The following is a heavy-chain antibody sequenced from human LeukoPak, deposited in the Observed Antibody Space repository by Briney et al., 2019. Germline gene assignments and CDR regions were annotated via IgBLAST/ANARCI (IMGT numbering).Heavy chain of an antibody. J-gene: IGHJ4*02. CDR2: IIANGGRT. CDR3: ARGGSNSPYYFDL. V-gene: IGHV3-23*01. CDR1: GFTFSSYA. D-gene: IGHD6-13*01. Sequence: GGSLRLSCAASGFTFSSYAMSWVRQAPGKGLEWVSAIIANGGRTYYADSVKGRFTISRDNSKNTLYLQMNSLRAEDTAVYYCARGGSNSPYYFDLWGQGTLVTVSS.